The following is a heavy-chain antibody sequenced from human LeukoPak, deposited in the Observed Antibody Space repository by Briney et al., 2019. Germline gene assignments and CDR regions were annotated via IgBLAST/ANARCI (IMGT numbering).Heavy chain of an antibody. Sequence: SGPTLVNATQTLTLTCTFSGFSLSTSGMCVSWIRQPPGKALEWLARIDWDDDKYSITSLKTMITISKDTSKNQVVLTMTYMDAVDTATYYCARIHGSSGLDYWGQGTLVTVSS. J-gene: IGHJ4*02. CDR3: ARIHGSSGLDY. CDR1: GFSLSTSGMC. V-gene: IGHV2-70*11. CDR2: IDWDDDK. D-gene: IGHD3-22*01.